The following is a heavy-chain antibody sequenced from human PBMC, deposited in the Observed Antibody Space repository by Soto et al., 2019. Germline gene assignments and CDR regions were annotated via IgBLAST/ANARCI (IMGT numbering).Heavy chain of an antibody. J-gene: IGHJ6*02. Sequence: ASVKVSCKVSGYTLTELSMHWVRQAPGKGLEWMGGFDPEDGETIYAQKFQGRVTMTEDTSTDTAYMELSSLRSEDTAVYYCATAIVVVPAAIGYYGMDVWGQGTTVTVSS. V-gene: IGHV1-24*01. CDR1: GYTLTELS. D-gene: IGHD2-2*02. CDR3: ATAIVVVPAAIGYYGMDV. CDR2: FDPEDGET.